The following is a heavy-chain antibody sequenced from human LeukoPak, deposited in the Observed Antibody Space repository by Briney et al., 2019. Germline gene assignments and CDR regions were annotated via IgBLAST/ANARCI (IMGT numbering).Heavy chain of an antibody. V-gene: IGHV3-23*01. D-gene: IGHD1-14*01. J-gene: IGHJ4*02. Sequence: GGSLRLSCAASGFTFSSYAMSWVRQAPGEGLEWVSAISGSGGSTYYADSVKGRFTISRDNSKNTLYLQMNSLRAEDTAVYYCAKDLRKGGQHFDYWGQGTLVTVSS. CDR1: GFTFSSYA. CDR2: ISGSGGST. CDR3: AKDLRKGGQHFDY.